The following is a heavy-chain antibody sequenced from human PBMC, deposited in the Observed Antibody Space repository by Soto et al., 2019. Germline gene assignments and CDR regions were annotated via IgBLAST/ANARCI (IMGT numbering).Heavy chain of an antibody. J-gene: IGHJ6*02. D-gene: IGHD4-4*01. CDR2: LYRGGST. CDR1: GFTVSSNY. V-gene: IGHV3-53*02. CDR3: ARPYDYSFPSAMDV. Sequence: EVQLVETGGGGSQPGGSLRLSCAASGFTVSSNYMSWVRQAPGTGLEWVSVLYRGGSTYYADSVKGRFTISRDNSKNTLYLQMSSLRVEDTAVYYCARPYDYSFPSAMDVWGQGTTVTVSS.